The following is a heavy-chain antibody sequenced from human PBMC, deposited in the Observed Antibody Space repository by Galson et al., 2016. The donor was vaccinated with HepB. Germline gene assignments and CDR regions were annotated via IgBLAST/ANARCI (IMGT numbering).Heavy chain of an antibody. Sequence: ETLSLTCTVSGVSISSYYWSWFRQPPEKGLEWIGYAFYSGITNYNPSLKSRVTISIDTSKNQFSLKLNSVTAADTALYYCVRDEYNISWYKYWGQGTLVTVSS. CDR2: AFYSGIT. V-gene: IGHV4-59*12. CDR1: GVSISSYY. D-gene: IGHD6-13*01. J-gene: IGHJ4*02. CDR3: VRDEYNISWYKY.